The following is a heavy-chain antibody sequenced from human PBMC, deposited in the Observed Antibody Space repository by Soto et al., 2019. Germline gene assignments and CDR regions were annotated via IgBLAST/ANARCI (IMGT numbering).Heavy chain of an antibody. Sequence: QVQLQESGPGLVKPSETLSLTCTVSGGSIGTYYWSWIRQPPGKGLEWIGYIYYRGNTDYNPSLKSRVTISLDTPKNQFSLKLSSVTAADTAVYYCARHPGYYDILTGYTTYYFDYWGQGILGTVSS. D-gene: IGHD3-9*01. V-gene: IGHV4-59*08. CDR1: GGSIGTYY. CDR3: ARHPGYYDILTGYTTYYFDY. CDR2: IYYRGNT. J-gene: IGHJ4*02.